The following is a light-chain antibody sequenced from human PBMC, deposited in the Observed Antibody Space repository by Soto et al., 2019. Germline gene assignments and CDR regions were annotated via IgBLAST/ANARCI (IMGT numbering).Light chain of an antibody. CDR1: QSVSSN. Sequence: EILMTQSPATLSVSPEERATLSCMASQSVSSNLALYQHIPGHAPRLIIYDISNRATGVPARFSGSGSGTDFTLTISRLEHEDFAVYYCQQYGSSQFTFGPGTKVDNK. CDR2: DIS. CDR3: QQYGSSQFT. V-gene: IGKV3-15*01. J-gene: IGKJ3*01.